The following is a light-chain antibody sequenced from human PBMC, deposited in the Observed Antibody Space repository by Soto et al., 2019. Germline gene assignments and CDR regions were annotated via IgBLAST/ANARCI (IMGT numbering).Light chain of an antibody. J-gene: IGKJ2*01. CDR3: QQSYSSQYT. Sequence: DIQMTQSPSSLSASVGERVTITCRASHSITRYLNWYQHKPGKAPNLLIYGASSLQSGVPSRFNGSRSGTEFTLTISRMQSEDFETNYCQQSYSSQYTFGKGTNLEI. CDR1: HSITRY. CDR2: GAS. V-gene: IGKV1-39*01.